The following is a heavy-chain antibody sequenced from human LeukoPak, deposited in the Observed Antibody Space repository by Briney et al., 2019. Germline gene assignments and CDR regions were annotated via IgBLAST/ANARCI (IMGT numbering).Heavy chain of an antibody. Sequence: PSETLSLTCTVSGGSLSSYYWSWIRQPPGKGLEWIGYTHYSGSPSYSPSLKSRVTISVDTSKNQFSLKLSSVTAADTVVYYCARVRTRGSYFDYWGQGTLVTVSS. CDR2: THYSGSP. J-gene: IGHJ4*02. D-gene: IGHD1-26*01. CDR1: GGSLSSYY. V-gene: IGHV4-59*12. CDR3: ARVRTRGSYFDY.